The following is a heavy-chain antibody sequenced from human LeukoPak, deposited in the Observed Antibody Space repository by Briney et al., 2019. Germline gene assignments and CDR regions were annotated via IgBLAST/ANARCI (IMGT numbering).Heavy chain of an antibody. Sequence: GWSMSLCCAASGFTFSNHWMTWVRQAPGKGLELVANIHQDGSQKYNVYTANGRCTISRDNAKNSLYLQMSSLRAEDTAIYYCARESITLIGAVLTTEGSGFDYWGQGTLVTVPS. V-gene: IGHV3-7*01. J-gene: IGHJ4*02. D-gene: IGHD3-22*01. CDR3: ARESITLIGAVLTTEGSGFDY. CDR2: IHQDGSQK. CDR1: GFTFSNHW.